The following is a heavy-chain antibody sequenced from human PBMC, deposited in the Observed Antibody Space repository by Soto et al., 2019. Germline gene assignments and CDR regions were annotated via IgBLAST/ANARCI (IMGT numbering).Heavy chain of an antibody. D-gene: IGHD5-12*01. J-gene: IGHJ5*02. CDR3: ASSGSGYDSASWFDP. Sequence: SETLSLTCTVSVVSISSGDYYCSWIRQPPWKGLEWIGYIYYSGSTYYNPSLKSRVTISVDTSKNQFSLKLSSVTAADTAVYYCASSGSGYDSASWFDPWGQATLVTVSS. CDR2: IYYSGST. CDR1: VVSISSGDYY. V-gene: IGHV4-30-4*01.